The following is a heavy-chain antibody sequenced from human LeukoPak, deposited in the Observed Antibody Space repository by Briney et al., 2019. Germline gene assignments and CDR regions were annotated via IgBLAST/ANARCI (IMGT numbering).Heavy chain of an antibody. V-gene: IGHV4-59*01. Sequence: PSETLSLTCTVSGDSINSYYWSWIRQPPGKGLEWIGFIHHSMNANYNPSLKSRVTILLDTSKKQISLKLTSVTAADTAVYLCVYYDSDKAYMDVWGKGTSVTISS. D-gene: IGHD3-22*01. CDR3: VYYDSDKAYMDV. CDR2: IHHSMNA. CDR1: GDSINSYY. J-gene: IGHJ6*03.